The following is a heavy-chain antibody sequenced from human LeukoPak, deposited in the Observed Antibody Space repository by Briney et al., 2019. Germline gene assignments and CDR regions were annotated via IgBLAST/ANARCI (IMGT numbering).Heavy chain of an antibody. D-gene: IGHD4-17*01. CDR2: ISWNSGSI. CDR1: GFTFDDYA. Sequence: PGGSLRLSCAASGFTFDDYAMHWVRHAPGKGLEWVSGISWNSGSIGYADSVKGRFTISRDNAKNSLYLQMNSLRAEDTALYYCAKDPYGDYVGWFDPWGQGTLVTVSS. CDR3: AKDPYGDYVGWFDP. J-gene: IGHJ5*02. V-gene: IGHV3-9*01.